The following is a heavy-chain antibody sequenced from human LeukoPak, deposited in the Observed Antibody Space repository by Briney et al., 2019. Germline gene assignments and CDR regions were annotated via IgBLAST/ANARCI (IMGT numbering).Heavy chain of an antibody. Sequence: PSETLSLTCAVSGYSISSGYYWGWIRQPPGKGVEWIGSIYHSGSTYYNPSLKSRVTISVDTSKNQFSLKLSSVTAADTAVYYCARQGTHCSSTSCYGDWFDPGGQGTLVTVSS. CDR1: GYSISSGYY. CDR2: IYHSGST. D-gene: IGHD2-2*01. V-gene: IGHV4-38-2*01. J-gene: IGHJ5*02. CDR3: ARQGTHCSSTSCYGDWFDP.